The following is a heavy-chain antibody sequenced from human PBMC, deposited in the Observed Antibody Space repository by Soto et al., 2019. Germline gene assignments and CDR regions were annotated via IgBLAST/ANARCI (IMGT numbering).Heavy chain of an antibody. CDR2: IKSKTDGGTT. Sequence: GGSLRLSCAASGLTFSNAWMSWVRQAPGKGLEWVGRIKSKTDGGTTDYAAPVKGRFTISRDDSKNTLYLQMNSLKTEDTAVYYCTTKSGYDSFYYYYYYMDVWGKGTTVTVSS. D-gene: IGHD5-12*01. CDR3: TTKSGYDSFYYYYYYMDV. V-gene: IGHV3-15*01. CDR1: GLTFSNAW. J-gene: IGHJ6*03.